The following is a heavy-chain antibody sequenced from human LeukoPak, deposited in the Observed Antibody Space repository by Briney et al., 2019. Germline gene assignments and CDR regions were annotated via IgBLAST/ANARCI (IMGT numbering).Heavy chain of an antibody. D-gene: IGHD5-18*01. Sequence: RTSETLSLTCTVSGGSISSYYWSWIRQPPGKGLEWIGYIYYSGSTNYNPSLKSRVTISVDTSKNQFSLKLSSVTAADTAVYYCAGGRGYSYGFDYWGQGTLVTVSS. CDR2: IYYSGST. J-gene: IGHJ4*02. V-gene: IGHV4-59*01. CDR3: AGGRGYSYGFDY. CDR1: GGSISSYY.